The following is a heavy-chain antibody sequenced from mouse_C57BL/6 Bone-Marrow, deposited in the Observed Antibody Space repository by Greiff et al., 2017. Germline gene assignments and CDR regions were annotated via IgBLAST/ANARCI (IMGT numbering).Heavy chain of an antibody. CDR1: GFTFSDYG. V-gene: IGHV5-17*01. Sequence: EVMLVESGGGLVKPGGSLKLSCAASGFTFSDYGMHWVRQAPEKGLEWVAYISSGSSTIYYADTVKGRFTISRDNAKNTLFLQMTSLRSEDTAMYYCARGYSADWGQGTLVTVSA. J-gene: IGHJ3*01. CDR3: ARGYSAD. D-gene: IGHD2-12*01. CDR2: ISSGSSTI.